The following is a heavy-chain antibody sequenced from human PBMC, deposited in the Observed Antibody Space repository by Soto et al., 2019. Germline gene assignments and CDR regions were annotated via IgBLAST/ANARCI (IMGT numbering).Heavy chain of an antibody. CDR2: ICAYNGNP. Sequence: QVQLVQSGAEVKKPGASVKVSCKASGYTFTSYGISWVRQAPGQGLEWMGWICAYNGNPNYAQKLQGRVTMTTDTSTSTENTERRRLRSDDTAVYSCARLSARLHYYDSSMVPIVDNWAQGPLATASS. J-gene: IGHJ4*02. V-gene: IGHV1-18*01. CDR1: GYTFTSYG. CDR3: ARLSARLHYYDSSMVPIVDN. D-gene: IGHD3-22*01.